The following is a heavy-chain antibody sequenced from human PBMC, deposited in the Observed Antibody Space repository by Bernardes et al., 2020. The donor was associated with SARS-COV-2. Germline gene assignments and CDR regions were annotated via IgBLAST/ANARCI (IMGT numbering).Heavy chain of an antibody. CDR3: ARPSNHSYGPGAMDV. Sequence: SETLSLTCAVSGDSIRNSPYYWGWVRQAPGRGLEWIGSVYYSGRTYSNPSLKSRVTISVDVYENEFYLKLTSVTAADTALYYCARPSNHSYGPGAMDVWGPGTSVIVS. CDR2: VYYSGRT. CDR1: GDSIRNSPYY. J-gene: IGHJ6*02. V-gene: IGHV4-39*01. D-gene: IGHD5-18*01.